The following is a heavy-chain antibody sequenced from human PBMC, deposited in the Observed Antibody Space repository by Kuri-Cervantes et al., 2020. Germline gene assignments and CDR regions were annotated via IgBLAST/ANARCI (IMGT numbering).Heavy chain of an antibody. V-gene: IGHV4-4*02. CDR3: ASVGGSGSYYKEY. CDR2: IYHSGST. CDR1: GGSISSSNW. Sequence: GSLRLSCAVSGGSISSSNWWSWVRQPPGKGLEWIGEIYHSGSTNYNPSLKSRVTISVDKSKNQFSLKLSSVTAADTAVYYCASVGGSGSYYKEYWGQGTLVTVSS. D-gene: IGHD3-10*01. J-gene: IGHJ4*02.